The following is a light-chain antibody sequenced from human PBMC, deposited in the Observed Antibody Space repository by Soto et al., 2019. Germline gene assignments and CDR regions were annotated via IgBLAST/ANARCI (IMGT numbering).Light chain of an antibody. CDR3: CSFSGTSTLYV. J-gene: IGLJ1*01. Sequence: QSALTQPRSVSGSPGQSVTISCTGTTSDLGSYDYVSWYQQHPGRAPKLVIYDVTKRPSGVPDRFSGSKSGNTASLTISRLQAEDEADYYCCSFSGTSTLYVFGTGTKVTV. CDR2: DVT. CDR1: TSDLGSYDY. V-gene: IGLV2-11*01.